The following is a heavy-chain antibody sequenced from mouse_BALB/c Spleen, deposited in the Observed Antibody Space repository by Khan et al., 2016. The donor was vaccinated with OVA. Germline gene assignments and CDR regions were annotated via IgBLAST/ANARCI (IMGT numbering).Heavy chain of an antibody. CDR1: GYTFTSHT. V-gene: IGHV1-4*01. J-gene: IGHJ4*01. Sequence: QVQLKQSGAELARPGASVKMSCKASGYTFTSHTMHWVQQRPGQGLEWLGYINPRSGYTQYNQKFNDKATLTADISSSTAYMQLSSLTSEDAAVDYCSRRTTEYALDYWGQGTTVTASS. CDR2: INPRSGYT. CDR3: SRRTTEYALDY. D-gene: IGHD2-14*01.